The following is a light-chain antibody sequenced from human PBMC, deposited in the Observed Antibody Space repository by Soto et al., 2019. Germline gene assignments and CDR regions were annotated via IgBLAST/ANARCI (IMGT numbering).Light chain of an antibody. CDR3: SSYTTTSAPCV. CDR2: DVS. Sequence: QSALTQPASVSGSPGQSITISCSGTSSDVGAYNYVSWYQHHPGKAPKLIIYDVSNRPSGVSNRFSGSKSGNTASLTISDLQAEDEADYYCSSYTTTSAPCVFGTGTKVTVL. V-gene: IGLV2-14*03. J-gene: IGLJ1*01. CDR1: SSDVGAYNY.